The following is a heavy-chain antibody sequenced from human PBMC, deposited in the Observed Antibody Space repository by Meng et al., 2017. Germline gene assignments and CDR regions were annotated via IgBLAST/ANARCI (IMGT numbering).Heavy chain of an antibody. V-gene: IGHV3-23*01. CDR2: IGGNSGGT. D-gene: IGHD3-9*01. Sequence: GESLKISCAASGFTFSSYVMSWVRLAPGRGLEWVSGIGGNSGGTYYADSVKGRFTISRDNSKNTLYLQMNSLRAEDTAVYYCARDLGVLRYFDWLLTDPYYYGMDVWGQGTTVTVSS. CDR1: GFTFSSYV. CDR3: ARDLGVLRYFDWLLTDPYYYGMDV. J-gene: IGHJ6*02.